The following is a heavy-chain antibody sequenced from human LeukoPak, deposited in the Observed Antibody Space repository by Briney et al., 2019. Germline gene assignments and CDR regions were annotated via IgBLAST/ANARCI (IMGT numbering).Heavy chain of an antibody. Sequence: SETLSLTCAVYGGSFSNYYWSWIRQPPGKGLEWIGEINHSGSTNYNPSLKSRVTISVDTSKNQFSLTVNSVTAADTAVYYCARLVIPWGQGILITVSS. J-gene: IGHJ5*02. CDR3: ARLVIP. CDR1: GGSFSNYY. CDR2: INHSGST. V-gene: IGHV4-34*01. D-gene: IGHD3-10*01.